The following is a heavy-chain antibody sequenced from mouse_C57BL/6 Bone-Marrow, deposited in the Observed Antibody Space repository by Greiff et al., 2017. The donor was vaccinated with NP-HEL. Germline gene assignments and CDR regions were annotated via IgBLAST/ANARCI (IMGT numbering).Heavy chain of an antibody. V-gene: IGHV10-1*01. Sequence: EVQLVESGGGLVQPKGSLKLSCAASGFSFNTYAMNWVRQAPGKGLEWVARIRSKSNNYATYYADSVKDRFTISRDDSESMLYLQMNNLKTEDTAMYYCVRYITTVGAMDYWGQGTSVTVSS. CDR2: IRSKSNNYAT. CDR3: VRYITTVGAMDY. J-gene: IGHJ4*01. D-gene: IGHD1-1*01. CDR1: GFSFNTYA.